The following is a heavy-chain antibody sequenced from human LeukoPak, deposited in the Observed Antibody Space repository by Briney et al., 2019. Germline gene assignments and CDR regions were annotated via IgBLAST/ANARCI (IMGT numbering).Heavy chain of an antibody. J-gene: IGHJ4*02. Sequence: GGSLRLSCAVSGFTFSRYSMNWVRQAPGKGLEWVSYISESSSTKYYADSVKGRFTISRDNAQNSLFLQMSSLRAEDTAVYYCARVATSLARDDYWGQATLVTVSS. CDR2: ISESSSTK. CDR1: GFTFSRYS. V-gene: IGHV3-48*01. CDR3: ARVATSLARDDY.